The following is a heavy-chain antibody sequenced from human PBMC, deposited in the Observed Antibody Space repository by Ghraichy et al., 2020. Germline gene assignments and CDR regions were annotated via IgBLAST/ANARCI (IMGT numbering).Heavy chain of an antibody. CDR1: GYTFTSYG. V-gene: IGHV1-18*01. CDR3: ARGVPRYYYDSSGLLYFDY. Sequence: ASVKVSCKASGYTFTSYGISWVRQAPGQGLEWMGWISAYNGNTNYAQKLQGRVTMTTDTSTSTAYMELRSLRSDDTAVYYCARGVPRYYYDSSGLLYFDYWGQGTLVTVSS. J-gene: IGHJ4*02. CDR2: ISAYNGNT. D-gene: IGHD3-22*01.